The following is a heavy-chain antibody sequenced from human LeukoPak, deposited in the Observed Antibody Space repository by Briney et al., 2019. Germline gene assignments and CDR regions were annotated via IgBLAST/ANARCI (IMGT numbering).Heavy chain of an antibody. Sequence: PGGSLRLSCAASGFTFSSYAMSWVRQAPGKGLEWVSAISGSGGSTYYADSVKGRFTISRDNSKNTLYLQMNSLRAEDTAVYYCAKDMKLGYDYGGPNFDYWGQGTLVTVSS. CDR2: ISGSGGST. CDR1: GFTFSSYA. J-gene: IGHJ4*02. CDR3: AKDMKLGYDYGGPNFDY. D-gene: IGHD4-23*01. V-gene: IGHV3-23*01.